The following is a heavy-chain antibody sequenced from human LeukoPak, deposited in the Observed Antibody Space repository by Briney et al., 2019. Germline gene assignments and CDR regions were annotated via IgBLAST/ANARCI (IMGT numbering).Heavy chain of an antibody. J-gene: IGHJ4*02. D-gene: IGHD4-17*01. CDR1: GGSISSYY. V-gene: IGHV4-59*01. CDR2: IYYSGST. Sequence: SETLSLTCTVSGGSISSYYWSWIRQPPGKGLEWIGYIYYSGSTNYNPSLKNRVTTSVDTSKNQFSLKLSSVTAADTAVYYCARGRQDYGEDYWGQGTLVTVSS. CDR3: ARGRQDYGEDY.